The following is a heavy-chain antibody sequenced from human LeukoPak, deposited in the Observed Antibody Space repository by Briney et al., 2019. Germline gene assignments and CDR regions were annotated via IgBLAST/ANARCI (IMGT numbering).Heavy chain of an antibody. D-gene: IGHD7-27*01. CDR3: ARLTGDSSYYYYYMDV. Sequence: SETLSLTCTVSGYSISSGYYWGWIRQPPGKGLEWIGSIYHSGSTYYNPSLKSRVTISVDTSKNQFSLKLSSVTAADTAVYYCARLTGDSSYYYYYMDVWGKGTTVTISS. CDR2: IYHSGST. V-gene: IGHV4-38-2*02. CDR1: GYSISSGYY. J-gene: IGHJ6*03.